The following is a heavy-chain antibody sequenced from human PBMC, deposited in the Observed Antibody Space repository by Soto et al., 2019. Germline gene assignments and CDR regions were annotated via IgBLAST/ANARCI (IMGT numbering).Heavy chain of an antibody. V-gene: IGHV1-69*06. D-gene: IGHD2-15*01. Sequence: QVQLVQSGAEVKKPGSSVKVSCKASGGTFSSYAVSWVRQAPGQGLEWMGGIIPIFGSANYAQKFQDRVTIIADKSTSTAFMELSSLRSEDTAVYYCARGRRLVAPSFHNGFDIWGPGTMVTVSS. CDR3: ARGRRLVAPSFHNGFDI. J-gene: IGHJ3*02. CDR2: IIPIFGSA. CDR1: GGTFSSYA.